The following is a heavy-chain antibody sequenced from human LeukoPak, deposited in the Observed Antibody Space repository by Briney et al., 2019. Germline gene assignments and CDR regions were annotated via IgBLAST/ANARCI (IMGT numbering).Heavy chain of an antibody. J-gene: IGHJ3*02. CDR3: AREGRITIFGVVSNDAFDI. CDR1: GYTFTSYG. D-gene: IGHD3-3*01. CDR2: ISAYNGNT. Sequence: ASVKVSCKASGYTFTSYGISWVRQAPGQGLEWMGWISAYNGNTNYAQKLQGRVTMTTDASTSTAYMELRSLRSEDTAVYYCAREGRITIFGVVSNDAFDIWGQGTMVTVSS. V-gene: IGHV1-18*01.